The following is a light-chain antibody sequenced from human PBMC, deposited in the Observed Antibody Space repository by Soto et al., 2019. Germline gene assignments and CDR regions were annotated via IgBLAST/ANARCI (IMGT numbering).Light chain of an antibody. J-gene: IGKJ1*01. Sequence: DIQMTQSPSSLSASVGDRVTITCRASQSIGSWLAWYQQRPGKAPKLLIYKASTLESGVPSSFSGSGSGTDFTLTISSLQPEDFATYYCQQYNSYPWTFGQGTKVEIK. V-gene: IGKV1-5*03. CDR3: QQYNSYPWT. CDR1: QSIGSW. CDR2: KAS.